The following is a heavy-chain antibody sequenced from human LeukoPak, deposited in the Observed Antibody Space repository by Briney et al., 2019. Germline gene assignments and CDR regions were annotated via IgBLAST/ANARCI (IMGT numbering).Heavy chain of an antibody. CDR2: ISYDGSNK. V-gene: IGHV3-30*04. D-gene: IGHD3-3*01. CDR3: ARVVDYDFWSGYYGIDY. Sequence: GGSLRLSCAASGFTFSSYAMHWVRQAPGKGLEWVAVISYDGSNKYYADSVKGRFTISRDNSKNTLYLQMNSLRAEDTAVYYCARVVDYDFWSGYYGIDYWGQGTLVIVSS. J-gene: IGHJ4*02. CDR1: GFTFSSYA.